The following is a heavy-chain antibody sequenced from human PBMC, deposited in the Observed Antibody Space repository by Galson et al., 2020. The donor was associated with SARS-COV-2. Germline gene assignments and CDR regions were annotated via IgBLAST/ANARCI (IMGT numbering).Heavy chain of an antibody. J-gene: IGHJ4*02. V-gene: IGHV4-34*01. CDR3: ARGRYPRADGILLWMYRIASSGVFDS. CDR2: INDGGRT. Sequence: PSETLSLTCAVYGGTFSGYYWNWIRQSPGKGLAWIGEINDGGRTNYNPSLESRVGISVDTSKKQFSLKLSSVTAADTAVYHCARGRYPRADGILLWMYRIASSGVFDSWSQGTRVTVSS. D-gene: IGHD6-13*01. CDR1: GGTFSGYY.